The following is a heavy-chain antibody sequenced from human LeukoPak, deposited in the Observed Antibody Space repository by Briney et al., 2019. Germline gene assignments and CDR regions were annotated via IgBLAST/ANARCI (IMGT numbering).Heavy chain of an antibody. CDR2: ISGSSTYI. D-gene: IGHD3-10*01. J-gene: IGHJ5*02. CDR1: SYIFSIYS. V-gene: IGHV3-21*01. CDR3: ARDHKYYDSGGGFDP. Sequence: PGGSLRLSCAAWSYIFSIYSVNGVRQAPGKGLEWVSSISGSSTYIVYADSVKGRFTISRDNAKNSLYLQMSRLSVEYSAVYFFARDHKYYDSGGGFDPWGQGTLVTVSS.